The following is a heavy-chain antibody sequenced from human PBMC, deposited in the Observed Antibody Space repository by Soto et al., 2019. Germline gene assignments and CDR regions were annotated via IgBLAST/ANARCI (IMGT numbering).Heavy chain of an antibody. CDR3: ARGNDDRYCSGGSCLTRAPWFDP. J-gene: IGHJ5*02. CDR1: GGSFSGYY. D-gene: IGHD2-15*01. CDR2: INHSGST. Sequence: QVQLQQWGAGLLKPSETLSLTCAVYGGSFSGYYWGWIRQPPGKGLEWIGEINHSGSTNYNPSLKSRVTISVDTSKNQFSLKLSSVTAADTAVYYCARGNDDRYCSGGSCLTRAPWFDPWGQGTLVTVSS. V-gene: IGHV4-34*01.